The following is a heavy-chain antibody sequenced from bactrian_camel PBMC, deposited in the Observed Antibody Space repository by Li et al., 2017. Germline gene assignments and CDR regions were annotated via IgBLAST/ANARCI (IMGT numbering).Heavy chain of an antibody. CDR3: ARAMVGYGNWADFGY. CDR2: LATNGGT. CDR1: RSAVSNLY. Sequence: DVQLVESGGGSVQAGGSLRLSCAASRSAVSNLYMAWFRQAPGKEREGVAYLATNGGTDYTYAVAGRFTISKDNAKNTLYLQLNSLKTEDTAMYYCARAMVGYGNWADFGYWGQGTQVTVS. D-gene: IGHD5*01. J-gene: IGHJ6*01. V-gene: IGHV3S10*01.